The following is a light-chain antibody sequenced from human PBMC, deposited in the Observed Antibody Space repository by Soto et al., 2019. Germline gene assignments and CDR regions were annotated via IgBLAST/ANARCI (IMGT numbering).Light chain of an antibody. J-gene: IGLJ1*01. CDR2: SSV. CDR1: SSNIGAGYD. V-gene: IGLV1-40*01. CDR3: QSYDSRLNGYV. Sequence: QSVLTQPPSVSGAPGQGVTISCTGSSSNIGAGYDVHWYQQLPRTAPKPLIYSSVNRPSGVPDRFSASKSDTSASLAITGLRPEDEADYYCQSYDSRLNGYVFGTGTKLTVL.